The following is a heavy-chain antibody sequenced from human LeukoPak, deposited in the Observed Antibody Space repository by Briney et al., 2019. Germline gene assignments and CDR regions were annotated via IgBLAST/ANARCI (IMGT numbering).Heavy chain of an antibody. CDR3: ARGGGSSWSIDY. CDR2: IYYSGST. CDR1: GGSISSYY. D-gene: IGHD6-13*01. J-gene: IGHJ4*02. V-gene: IGHV4-59*01. Sequence: SETLSLTCTVSGGSISSYYWSWIRQPPGKGLEWIGYIYYSGSTNYNPSLKSRVTISVDTSKNQFSLKLSSVTAADTAVYYSARGGGSSWSIDYWGQGTLVTVSS.